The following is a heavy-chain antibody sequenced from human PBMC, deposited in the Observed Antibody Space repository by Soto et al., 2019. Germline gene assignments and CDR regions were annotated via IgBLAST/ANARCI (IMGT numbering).Heavy chain of an antibody. CDR2: IYWDDDK. J-gene: IGHJ6*02. V-gene: IGHV2-5*02. CDR3: IQSRCGGDGLQSYPSYYYYGMDV. D-gene: IGHD2-21*02. Sequence: KESGPTLVKPPQTLTLTCTFSAFSLSTGGVGVGWIRQPPGKALEWLALIYWDDDKRYSPSLRSRLIITKDTSKNQVVLTMTNMDPVDTATYYCIQSRCGGDGLQSYPSYYYYGMDVWGQGTTVTVSS. CDR1: AFSLSTGGVG.